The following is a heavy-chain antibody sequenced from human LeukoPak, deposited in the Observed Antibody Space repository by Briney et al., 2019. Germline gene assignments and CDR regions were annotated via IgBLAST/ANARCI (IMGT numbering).Heavy chain of an antibody. Sequence: SQTLSLTCTVSGGSISSGDYYWSWIRQPPGKGLEWIGYIYHSGSTRFNPSLKSRVTISVDTSKNQFSLKLSSVTAADTAVYFCARGPDSSGYYYFDYWGQGTLVTVSS. D-gene: IGHD3-22*01. J-gene: IGHJ4*02. CDR3: ARGPDSSGYYYFDY. CDR1: GGSISSGDYY. CDR2: IYHSGST. V-gene: IGHV4-30-4*01.